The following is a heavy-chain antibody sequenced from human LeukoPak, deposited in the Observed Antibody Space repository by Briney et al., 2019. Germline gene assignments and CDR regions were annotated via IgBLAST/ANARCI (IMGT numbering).Heavy chain of an antibody. J-gene: IGHJ4*02. CDR3: ARLQGVALDY. CDR2: IYYGGST. D-gene: IGHD3-3*01. Sequence: SETLSLTCTVSGGSISSYYWSWIRQPPGKGLEWIGYIYYGGSTNYNPSLKSRVTISVDTSKNQFSLKLSSVTAADTAVYYCARLQGVALDYWGQGTLVTVSS. V-gene: IGHV4-59*08. CDR1: GGSISSYY.